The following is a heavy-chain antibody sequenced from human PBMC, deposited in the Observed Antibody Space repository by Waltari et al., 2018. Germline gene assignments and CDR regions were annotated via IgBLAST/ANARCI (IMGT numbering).Heavy chain of an antibody. J-gene: IGHJ4*02. CDR3: ARRVRGYSYGYDY. CDR2: ISSSSSTI. Sequence: EVQLVESGGGLVQPGGSLRLSCAASGFTFSSYSMNWVRQAPGKGLEWVSYISSSSSTIYDADSVKGRFTISRDNAKNSLYLQMNSLRAEDTAVYYCARRVRGYSYGYDYWGQGTLVTVSS. CDR1: GFTFSSYS. V-gene: IGHV3-48*04. D-gene: IGHD5-18*01.